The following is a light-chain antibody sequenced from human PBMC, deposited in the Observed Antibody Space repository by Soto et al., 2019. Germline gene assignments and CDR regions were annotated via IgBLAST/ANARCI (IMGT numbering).Light chain of an antibody. CDR1: QSVSSN. Sequence: EIVMTQSPATLSVSPGERATLSCRASQSVSSNLAWYQQKPGQAPRLLIYAASSRATGIPDRFSGSVSGTDFTLTISSLEPEDFAVYYCQQRSNFITFGQGTRLEIK. J-gene: IGKJ5*01. V-gene: IGKV3-11*01. CDR2: AAS. CDR3: QQRSNFIT.